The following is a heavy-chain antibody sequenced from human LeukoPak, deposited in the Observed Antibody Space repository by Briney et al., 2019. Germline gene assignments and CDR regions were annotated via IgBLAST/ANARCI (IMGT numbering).Heavy chain of an antibody. J-gene: IGHJ4*02. CDR1: GFTFSNYE. CDR2: ISGSGSTI. D-gene: IGHD5-18*01. Sequence: GGSLRLSCAASGFTFSNYEMNWVRQAPGKGLEWVSYISGSGSTIYYADSVKGRFTISRDNAKDSLYLQMNCLRAEDTAVYYCARVRSGYSHENYFDYWGQGTLVTVSS. V-gene: IGHV3-48*03. CDR3: ARVRSGYSHENYFDY.